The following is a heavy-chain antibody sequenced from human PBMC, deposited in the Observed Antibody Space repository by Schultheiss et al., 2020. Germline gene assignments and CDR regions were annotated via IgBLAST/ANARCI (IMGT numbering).Heavy chain of an antibody. CDR1: GYTFTTYA. CDR2: INAGNGNT. CDR3: ARVKGDYYGMDV. J-gene: IGHJ6*02. V-gene: IGHV1-3*01. Sequence: ASVKVSCKASGYTFTTYAMHWVRQAPGQRLEWMGWINAGNGNTKYSQKFQGRVTITRDTSASTAYMELSSLRSEDTAVYYCARVKGDYYGMDVWGQGTTVTGYS.